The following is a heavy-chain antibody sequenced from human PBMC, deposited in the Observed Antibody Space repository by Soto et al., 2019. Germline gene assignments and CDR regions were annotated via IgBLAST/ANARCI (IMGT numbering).Heavy chain of an antibody. D-gene: IGHD3-10*01. CDR2: INGDGASL. CDR3: AREGSLGLDV. Sequence: EVRLEVAGGGFVQPGGSLRVSCSGSGFIFSSFWMHWVRQGPGKGLEWVSRINGDGASLAYADSVKGRFSISRNNVKNTLHLQMNSLGADDTAVYFCAREGSLGLDVWGRGTTVTVSS. J-gene: IGHJ6*02. V-gene: IGHV3-74*03. CDR1: GFIFSSFW.